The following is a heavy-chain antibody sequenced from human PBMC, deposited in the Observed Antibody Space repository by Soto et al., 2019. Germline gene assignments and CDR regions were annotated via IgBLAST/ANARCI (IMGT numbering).Heavy chain of an antibody. CDR2: IIQDGSAK. J-gene: IGHJ4*02. D-gene: IGHD3-22*01. CDR1: GFTLRRHW. V-gene: IGHV3-7*01. CDR3: ATKYYYDSSGYPWYFGY. Sequence: PGGSLRLSCAASGFTLRRHWMSWVRQAQGTWLEWVANIIQDGSAKYYADSVKGRFTISRDNAKNSLYLQMNSLRAEDTAVYYCATKYYYDSSGYPWYFGYWGQGTLVTGSS.